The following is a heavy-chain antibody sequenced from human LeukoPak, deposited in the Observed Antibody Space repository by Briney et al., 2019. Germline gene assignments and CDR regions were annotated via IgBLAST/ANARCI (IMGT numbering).Heavy chain of an antibody. V-gene: IGHV1-69*13. J-gene: IGHJ4*02. CDR1: GYTFTDYY. CDR2: IIPIFGTA. D-gene: IGHD6-13*01. CDR3: ARERALPRIAAAGTFGY. Sequence: GASVKVSCKASGYTFTDYYIHWVRQAPGQGLEWMGGIIPIFGTANYAQKFQGRVTITADESTSTAYMELSSLRSEDTAVYYCARERALPRIAAAGTFGYWGQGTLVTVSS.